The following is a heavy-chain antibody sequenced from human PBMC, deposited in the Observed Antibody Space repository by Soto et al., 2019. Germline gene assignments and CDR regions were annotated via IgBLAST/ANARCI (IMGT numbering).Heavy chain of an antibody. CDR2: IYDDGSA. J-gene: IGHJ5*02. D-gene: IGHD2-15*01. CDR1: GGSISSSY. Sequence: SETLSLTCTVSGGSISSSYWSWIRQPPGKGLEWLAYIYDDGSANYNPFLKSRATISLDMSKNQFSLKLTSVTAADTAVYYCARDKYCSGGSCRKNWFDPWGQGTLVTVSS. V-gene: IGHV4-59*01. CDR3: ARDKYCSGGSCRKNWFDP.